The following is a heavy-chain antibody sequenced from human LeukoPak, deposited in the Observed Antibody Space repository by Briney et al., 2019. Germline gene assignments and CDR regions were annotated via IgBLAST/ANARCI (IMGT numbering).Heavy chain of an antibody. CDR3: AREEANDSSGYYYAY. J-gene: IGHJ4*02. CDR1: GDSISSYY. V-gene: IGHV4-4*07. Sequence: SSETLSLSCTVSGDSISSYYWSWIRQPAGKGLEWIGRIYTRGSTNYNPSLKSRVTMSVDTSKNQFPLKLSSVTAADTAVYYCAREEANDSSGYYYAYWGQGTLVTVSS. CDR2: IYTRGST. D-gene: IGHD3-22*01.